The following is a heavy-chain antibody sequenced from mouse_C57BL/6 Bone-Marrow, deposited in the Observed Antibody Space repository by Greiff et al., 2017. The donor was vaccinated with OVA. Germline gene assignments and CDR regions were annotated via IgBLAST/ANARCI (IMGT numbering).Heavy chain of an antibody. CDR3: ARRSYYDYDDWYFDV. V-gene: IGHV1-63*01. Sequence: VKVVESGAELVRPGTSVKMSCKASGYTFTNYWIGWAKQRPGHGLEWIGDIYPGGGYTNYNEKFKGKATLTADKSSSTAYMQFSSLTSEDSAIYYCARRSYYDYDDWYFDVWGTGTTVTVSS. J-gene: IGHJ1*03. D-gene: IGHD2-4*01. CDR2: IYPGGGYT. CDR1: GYTFTNYW.